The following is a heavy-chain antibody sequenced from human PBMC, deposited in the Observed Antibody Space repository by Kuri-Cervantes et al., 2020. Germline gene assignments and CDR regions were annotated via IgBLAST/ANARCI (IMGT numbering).Heavy chain of an antibody. CDR1: GYTFTSYD. V-gene: IGHV1-8*01. CDR2: MNPNRGNT. D-gene: IGHD4-17*01. Sequence: ASVKVSCKAAGYTFTSYDINWVRQATGQGLEWMGWMNPNRGNTGYAQKFQGRVTMTRNTSISTAYMELSRLRSDDTAVYNCASTVTTFYGMDVWGQGTTVTVSS. J-gene: IGHJ6*02. CDR3: ASTVTTFYGMDV.